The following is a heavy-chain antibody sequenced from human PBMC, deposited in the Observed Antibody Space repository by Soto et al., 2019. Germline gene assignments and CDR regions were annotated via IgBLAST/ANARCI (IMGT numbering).Heavy chain of an antibody. J-gene: IGHJ6*02. V-gene: IGHV5-51*01. CDR1: GYTFTDYW. CDR2: IYPGDSDT. Sequence: GESLKISCKGSGYTFTDYWIGWVRQLPGKGLEWMGIIYPGDSDTRYSPSFQGHVTITVDKSTNTAYLQWNTLTASDTAVYYCAPLTVSLSGPYGIHVWGQGTTVTVSS. CDR3: APLTVSLSGPYGIHV. D-gene: IGHD2-15*01.